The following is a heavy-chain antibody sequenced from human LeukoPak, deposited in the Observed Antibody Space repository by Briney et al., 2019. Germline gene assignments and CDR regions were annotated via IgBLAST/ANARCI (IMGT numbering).Heavy chain of an antibody. V-gene: IGHV3-53*01. CDR2: IYADGNT. J-gene: IGHJ4*02. CDR3: AGDSYGDANFDS. Sequence: LSGGSLRLSCAASGFLVNTNYMTWVRQAPGRGLEWVSFIYADGNTYYADSVKGRFTISRDISKNAVYLQMNSLRAEDTAVYYCAGDSYGDANFDSWGQGTLVTVSS. CDR1: GFLVNTNY. D-gene: IGHD4-17*01.